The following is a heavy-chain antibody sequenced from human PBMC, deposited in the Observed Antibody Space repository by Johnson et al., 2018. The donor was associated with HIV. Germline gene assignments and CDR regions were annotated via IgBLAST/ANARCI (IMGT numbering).Heavy chain of an antibody. V-gene: IGHV3-NL1*01. CDR2: IYTDDSI. CDR3: AKDRQWGPRDAFDI. J-gene: IGHJ3*02. CDR1: GFTFSSSG. D-gene: IGHD6-19*01. Sequence: VQLVESGGGVVQPERSLRLSCAASGFTFSSSGMLWVRQAPGKGLEWVSVIYTDDSIYYADSVKGRFTISRDNSKNTLYLQMNSLRAEDTAVYYCAKDRQWGPRDAFDIWGQGTMVTVSS.